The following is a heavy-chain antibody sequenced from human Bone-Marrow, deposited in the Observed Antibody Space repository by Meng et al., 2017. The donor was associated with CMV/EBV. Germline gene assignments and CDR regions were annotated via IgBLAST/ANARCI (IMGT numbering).Heavy chain of an antibody. J-gene: IGHJ5*02. D-gene: IGHD1-14*01. V-gene: IGHV3-15*01. CDR1: GFTFNDAW. Sequence: GGSLRLSCAASGFTFNDAWMSWVRQAPGKGLEWIGRIKTKVDGATTAYGAPVKGRFSISRDDSKNTLYLQINSLKTEDTGVYYCTREATVDRNYYWFDPWAQGTLVTVSS. CDR2: IKTKVDGATT. CDR3: TREATVDRNYYWFDP.